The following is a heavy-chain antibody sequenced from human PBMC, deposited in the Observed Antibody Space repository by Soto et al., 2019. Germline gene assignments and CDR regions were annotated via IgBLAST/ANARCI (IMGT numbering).Heavy chain of an antibody. CDR1: GFTFSSYW. CDR2: IDGDGSVT. D-gene: IGHD3-10*01. Sequence: SGGSLRLSCAASGFTFSSYWMHWVRQAPGKGLVWVSQIDGDGSVTTYADSVKGRFTISRDNAKNSLYLQMNSLRAEDTAVYYCARERYYYGSGDYWGQGTLVTVSS. V-gene: IGHV3-74*01. J-gene: IGHJ4*02. CDR3: ARERYYYGSGDY.